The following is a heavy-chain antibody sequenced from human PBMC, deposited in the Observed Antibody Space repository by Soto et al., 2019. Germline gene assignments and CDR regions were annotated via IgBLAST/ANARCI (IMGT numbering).Heavy chain of an antibody. CDR3: ARDGHRSSWSYNYYGMEV. V-gene: IGHV3-30-3*01. Sequence: QVQLVESGGGVVQPGRSLRLSCAASGFTFSSYAMHWVRQAPGKGLAWVAVIAYDGSNKYYADSVKGRFTISRDNSKNPLYLQKNSLRAEDNAVYYCARDGHRSSWSYNYYGMEVWGQGNTVTVSS. J-gene: IGHJ6*02. CDR2: IAYDGSNK. D-gene: IGHD6-13*01. CDR1: GFTFSSYA.